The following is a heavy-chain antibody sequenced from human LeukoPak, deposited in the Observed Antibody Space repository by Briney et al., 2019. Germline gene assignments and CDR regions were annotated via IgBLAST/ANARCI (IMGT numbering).Heavy chain of an antibody. J-gene: IGHJ1*01. D-gene: IGHD3-22*01. CDR3: ARDEGKFYYDSSGYLGEYFQH. Sequence: ASVKVSCKASGYTFTSYYMHWVRQAPGQGLEWMGIINPSGGSTSYAQKFQGRVTMTRDMSTSTDYMELSSLRSEDTAVYYCARDEGKFYYDSSGYLGEYFQHWGQGTLVTVSS. CDR2: INPSGGST. V-gene: IGHV1-46*01. CDR1: GYTFTSYY.